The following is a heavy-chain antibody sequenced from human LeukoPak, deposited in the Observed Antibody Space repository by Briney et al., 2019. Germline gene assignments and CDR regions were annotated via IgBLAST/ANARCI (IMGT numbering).Heavy chain of an antibody. CDR2: MSSSGSTI. CDR3: ARHDGDGFDI. V-gene: IGHV3-48*03. D-gene: IGHD3-16*01. CDR1: GFTFSSYE. Sequence: PGGSLRLSCAASGFTFSSYEMNWDRQAPGKGLEWVSYMSSSGSTIYYADSVKGRFTISRDNAKNSLFLQMNSLRAEDTAVYYCARHDGDGFDIWGQGTMVTVAS. J-gene: IGHJ3*02.